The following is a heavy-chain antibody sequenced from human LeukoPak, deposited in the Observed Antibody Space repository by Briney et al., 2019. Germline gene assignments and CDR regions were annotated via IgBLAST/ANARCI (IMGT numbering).Heavy chain of an antibody. J-gene: IGHJ4*02. D-gene: IGHD6-13*01. V-gene: IGHV4-28*01. CDR2: IYYSGST. CDR1: GYSISSSNW. Sequence: SETLSLTCAVSGYSISSSNWWGWIRQPPGKGLEWIGYIYYSGSTYYNPSLKSRVTISLDKSKNQFSLKLTSVTAADTAIYYCARGKQQLVPPFDYWGQGALVTVSS. CDR3: ARGKQQLVPPFDY.